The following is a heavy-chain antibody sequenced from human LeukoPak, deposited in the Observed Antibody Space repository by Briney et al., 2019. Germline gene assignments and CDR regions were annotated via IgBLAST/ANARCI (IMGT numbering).Heavy chain of an antibody. CDR2: ISSSGSTI. D-gene: IGHD6-13*01. CDR3: AREWGLGIAAAFFGY. Sequence: GGSLRLSCAASGFTFSDYYMSWIRQAPGKGLEWVSYISSSGSTIYYADSVKGRFTISRDNAKNSLYLQMNSLRAENTAVYYCAREWGLGIAAAFFGYWGQGTLVTVSS. CDR1: GFTFSDYY. V-gene: IGHV3-11*01. J-gene: IGHJ4*02.